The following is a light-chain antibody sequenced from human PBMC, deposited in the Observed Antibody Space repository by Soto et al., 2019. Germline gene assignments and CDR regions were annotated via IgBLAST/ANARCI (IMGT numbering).Light chain of an antibody. J-gene: IGKJ4*01. CDR2: LGS. CDR1: RNLLHSNGYYY. V-gene: IGKV2-28*01. CDR3: AQGLATPFT. Sequence: ESVLTQSPLSLPVTPGEPASISCRSSRNLLHSNGYYYLDWYLQKPGQSPQLLIYLGSNRASGVPDRFSGSGSGTDFTLTISRVEAEDVGVYFCAQGLATPFTFGGGTKVEIK.